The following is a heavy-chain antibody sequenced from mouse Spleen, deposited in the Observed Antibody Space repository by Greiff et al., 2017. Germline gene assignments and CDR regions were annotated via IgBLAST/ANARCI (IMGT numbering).Heavy chain of an antibody. D-gene: IGHD2-4*01. V-gene: IGHV1S135*01. CDR2: IDPYNGGT. CDR1: GYAFTSYN. Sequence: VQLQQSGPELVKPGASVKVSCKASGYAFTSYNMYWVKQSHGKSLEWIGYIDPYNGGTSYNQKFKGKATLTVDKSSSTAYMHLNSLTSEDSAVYYCARRDTMITTGAWFAYWGQGTLVTVSA. J-gene: IGHJ3*01. CDR3: ARRDTMITTGAWFAY.